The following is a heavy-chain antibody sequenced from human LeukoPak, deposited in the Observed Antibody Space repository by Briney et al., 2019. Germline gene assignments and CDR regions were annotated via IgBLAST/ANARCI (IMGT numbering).Heavy chain of an antibody. Sequence: QTGGSLRLSCAASGSTFGDYAMHWVRQAPGKGLEWVSLISGDGGTTYYADSVKGRFTISRDSSKDSLYLQMNSLRTEDTALYYCAKVLRGYCSGGSCYGYDFDYWGQGTLVTVSS. CDR1: GSTFGDYA. CDR3: AKVLRGYCSGGSCYGYDFDY. V-gene: IGHV3-43*02. J-gene: IGHJ4*02. D-gene: IGHD2-15*01. CDR2: ISGDGGTT.